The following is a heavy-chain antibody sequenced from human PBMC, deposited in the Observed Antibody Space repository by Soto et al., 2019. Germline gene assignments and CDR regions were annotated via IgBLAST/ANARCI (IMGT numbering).Heavy chain of an antibody. J-gene: IGHJ5*02. CDR1: GFTFRSFT. Sequence: GGSLRLSCAASGFTFRSFTMNWVRQAPGRGLEWVSTISSNSAYIYYTDALRGHFTISRDNAKNSLHLQMNSLRAEDTAVYYCTRDASRDSSARGWFDPWGPGTLVTVSS. CDR2: ISSNSAYI. V-gene: IGHV3-21*01. D-gene: IGHD6-13*01. CDR3: TRDASRDSSARGWFDP.